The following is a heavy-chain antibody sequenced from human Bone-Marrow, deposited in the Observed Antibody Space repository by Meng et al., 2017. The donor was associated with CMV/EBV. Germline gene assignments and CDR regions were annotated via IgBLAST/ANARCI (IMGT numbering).Heavy chain of an antibody. J-gene: IGHJ6*02. CDR3: ARRPLYDHGMDV. V-gene: IGHV3-7*01. Sequence: GESLKISCAASGFTFSSYWMSWVRQAPGKGLEWVANIKQDGSEKYYVDSVKGRFTISRYNARNSLFLQMNSLTVGDTAVYYCARRPLYDHGMDVWGQGTTVTVSS. CDR2: IKQDGSEK. D-gene: IGHD2/OR15-2a*01. CDR1: GFTFSSYW.